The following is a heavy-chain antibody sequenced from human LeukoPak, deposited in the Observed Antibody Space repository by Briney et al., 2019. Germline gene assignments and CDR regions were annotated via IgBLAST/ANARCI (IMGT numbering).Heavy chain of an antibody. CDR1: GCSISSYGNY. Sequence: PSQTLSLSCTVSGCSISSYGNYWSWNPQHPGKGLVSLVYIYFSGSTYYNPSLKSRVNIPVDTSKNQFSLKLSSVTAADTAVYYCASRTPGIDAFDIWGQGTMVTVSS. D-gene: IGHD3-10*01. V-gene: IGHV4-31*02. CDR3: ASRTPGIDAFDI. CDR2: IYFSGST. J-gene: IGHJ3*02.